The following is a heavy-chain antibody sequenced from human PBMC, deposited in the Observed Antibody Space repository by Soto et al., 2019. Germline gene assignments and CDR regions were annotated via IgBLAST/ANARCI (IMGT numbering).Heavy chain of an antibody. CDR3: ARVHEFGGNSDAYDI. CDR2: IIPFFGTS. Sequence: QVHLVQSGAEVKKPGSSVKVSCNASGGNFRSESINWVRQALGQGLEWMGRIIPFFGTSDYAKKLQGRLTITAVESTTPAYMELSSLTSQYTAVYYCARVHEFGGNSDAYDIWGQATMVIVSS. J-gene: IGHJ3*02. V-gene: IGHV1-69*15. CDR1: GGNFRSES. D-gene: IGHD2-21*02.